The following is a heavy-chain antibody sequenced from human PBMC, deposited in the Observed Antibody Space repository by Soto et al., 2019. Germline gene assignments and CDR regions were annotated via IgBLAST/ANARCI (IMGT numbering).Heavy chain of an antibody. V-gene: IGHV2-5*02. CDR3: AHTMAPRILDS. Sequence: QITLKEAGPTLVKPTQTLTLTCSFSGFSLITRGVGVGWIRQPPGKALEWLALIYWDDDTGYSTSLRNRLTITKDTSRNQVVLTMTNMDPADTGTYYCAHTMAPRILDSWGQGTLVTVSS. CDR2: IYWDDDT. CDR1: GFSLITRGVG. J-gene: IGHJ4*02.